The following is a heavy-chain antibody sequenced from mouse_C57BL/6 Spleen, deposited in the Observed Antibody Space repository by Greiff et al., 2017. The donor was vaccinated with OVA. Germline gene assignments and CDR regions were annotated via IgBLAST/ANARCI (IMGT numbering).Heavy chain of an antibody. CDR3: ARGYDGYEAWFAY. Sequence: VQLQQSGPGLVAPSQSLSITCTVSGFSLTSYAISWVRQPPGKGLEWLGVIWTGGGTNYNSALKSRLSISNDNSKSQVFLKMNSLQTDDTARYYCARGYDGYEAWFAYWGQGTLVTVSA. D-gene: IGHD2-3*01. V-gene: IGHV2-9-1*01. J-gene: IGHJ3*01. CDR1: GFSLTSYA. CDR2: IWTGGGT.